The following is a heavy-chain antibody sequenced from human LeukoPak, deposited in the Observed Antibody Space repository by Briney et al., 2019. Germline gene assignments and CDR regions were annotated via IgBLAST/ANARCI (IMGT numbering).Heavy chain of an antibody. J-gene: IGHJ5*02. CDR1: GGSISSSRYY. V-gene: IGHV4-39*01. CDR3: ALLWFGESNWFDP. Sequence: SETLSLTCTVSGGSISSSRYYWGWIRQPPGRGLEWIGSIYYSGSTYYNPSLKSRVTISVDASKSQFSLKLRSVTAADTAVYYCALLWFGESNWFDPWGQGTLVTVSS. D-gene: IGHD3-10*01. CDR2: IYYSGST.